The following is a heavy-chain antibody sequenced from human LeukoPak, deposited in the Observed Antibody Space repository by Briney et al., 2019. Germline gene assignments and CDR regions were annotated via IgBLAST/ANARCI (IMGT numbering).Heavy chain of an antibody. Sequence: ASVKLSCKASGYTFTSYGISWVRQAPGQGLEWMGWISSYNGNTNYAQKLQGRVTMTTDTSTSTGYMELRRLRSDDTAVYYCARDRDSSGWYYFDYWGQGTLVTVSS. D-gene: IGHD6-19*01. CDR1: GYTFTSYG. CDR2: ISSYNGNT. V-gene: IGHV1-18*01. CDR3: ARDRDSSGWYYFDY. J-gene: IGHJ4*02.